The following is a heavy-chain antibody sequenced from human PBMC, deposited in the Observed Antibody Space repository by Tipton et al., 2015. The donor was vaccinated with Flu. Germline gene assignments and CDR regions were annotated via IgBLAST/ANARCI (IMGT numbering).Heavy chain of an antibody. Sequence: VQLVQSGVEVKKPGESLEIACQSSGYTFSDYWIAWVRQQPGKGLEWMGMIYPGDSDVAYSPSFQGQVTISADKSINTAYLQWSSLRASDTAIYYCTRHGTSGWFDYWGQGTLVTVSS. J-gene: IGHJ4*02. CDR1: GYTFSDYW. V-gene: IGHV5-51*01. D-gene: IGHD1/OR15-1a*01. CDR3: TRHGTSGWFDY. CDR2: IYPGDSDV.